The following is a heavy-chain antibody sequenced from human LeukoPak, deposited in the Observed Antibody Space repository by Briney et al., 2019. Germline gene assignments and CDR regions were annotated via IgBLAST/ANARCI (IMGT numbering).Heavy chain of an antibody. CDR2: ISAYNGNT. V-gene: IGHV1-18*01. D-gene: IGHD3-9*01. CDR1: GYTFTSYG. CDR3: ARRGLSGYYDILTGYRAGYYFDY. Sequence: ASVKVSCKASGYTFTSYGISWVRQAPGQGLEWMGWISAYNGNTNYAQKLQGRVTMTTDTPTSTAYMELRSLRSDDTAVYYCARRGLSGYYDILTGYRAGYYFDYWGQGTLVTVSS. J-gene: IGHJ4*02.